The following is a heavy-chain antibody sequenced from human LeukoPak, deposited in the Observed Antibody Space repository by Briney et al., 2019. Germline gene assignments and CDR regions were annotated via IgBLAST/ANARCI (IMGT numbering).Heavy chain of an antibody. CDR1: RITFSNYA. CDR2: ISGSGGGT. D-gene: IGHD3-22*01. V-gene: IGHV3-23*01. J-gene: IGHJ4*02. CDR3: AKDNWNYYDSSGYYFDY. Sequence: GGSLRLSCAASRITFSNYAMTWVRQAPGKGLEWVAGISGSGGGTYYGDSVKGRFTISRDNAKNSLYLQMNSLRAEDTALYYCAKDNWNYYDSSGYYFDYWGQGTLVTVSS.